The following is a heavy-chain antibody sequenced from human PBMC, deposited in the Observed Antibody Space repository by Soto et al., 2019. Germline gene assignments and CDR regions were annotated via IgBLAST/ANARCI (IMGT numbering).Heavy chain of an antibody. V-gene: IGHV3-23*01. CDR3: ARRRPAGKGSPPDF. D-gene: IGHD6-13*01. CDR2: ISASGGSS. CDR1: GFTFRNFA. J-gene: IGHJ4*02. Sequence: GGSLRLSCAASGFTFRNFAMNWVRQGPGKWLDWVSAISASGGSSYTADAVKGRFTFSSDNYKNSLYLQMSSLGAEDAADYYCARRRPAGKGSPPDFWGQGXLVTVYS.